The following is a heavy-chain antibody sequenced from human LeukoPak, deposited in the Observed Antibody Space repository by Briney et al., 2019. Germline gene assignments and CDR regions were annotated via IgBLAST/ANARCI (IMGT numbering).Heavy chain of an antibody. J-gene: IGHJ3*02. CDR3: ARTDCSGGSCYSLGAFDI. CDR1: GFTFSSYS. Sequence: GGSLRLSCAASGFTFSSYSMNWVRQAPGKGLEWVSSISSSSSYIYYADSVKGRFTISRDNAKNSLYLQMNSLRAEDTAVYYCARTDCSGGSCYSLGAFDIWGQGTMVTVSS. CDR2: ISSSSSYI. V-gene: IGHV3-21*01. D-gene: IGHD2-15*01.